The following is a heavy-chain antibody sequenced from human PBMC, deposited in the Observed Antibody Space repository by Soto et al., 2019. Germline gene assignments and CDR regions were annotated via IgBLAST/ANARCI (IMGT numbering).Heavy chain of an antibody. CDR2: INPNSGGT. Sequence: AASVKVSCKASGYTFTGYYMHWVRQAPGQGLEWMGWINPNSGGTNYAQKFRGRVTMTRDTSISTAYMELSRLRSDDTAVYYCATLAAAGKGFDYWGQGNLVTVSS. D-gene: IGHD6-13*01. CDR3: ATLAAAGKGFDY. V-gene: IGHV1-2*02. J-gene: IGHJ4*02. CDR1: GYTFTGYY.